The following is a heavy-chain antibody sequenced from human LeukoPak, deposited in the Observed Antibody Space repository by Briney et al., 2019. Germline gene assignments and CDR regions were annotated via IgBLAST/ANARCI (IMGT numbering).Heavy chain of an antibody. J-gene: IGHJ4*02. CDR3: ARVGDGYNFGYFDY. D-gene: IGHD5-24*01. CDR2: ISYDGSNK. CDR1: GFTFSSYA. V-gene: IGHV3-30-3*01. Sequence: GGSLRLSCAASGFTFSSYAMHRVRQAPGKGLEWVAVISYDGSNKYYADSVKGRFTISRDNSKNTLYLQMNSLRAEDTAVYYCARVGDGYNFGYFDYWGQGTLVTVSS.